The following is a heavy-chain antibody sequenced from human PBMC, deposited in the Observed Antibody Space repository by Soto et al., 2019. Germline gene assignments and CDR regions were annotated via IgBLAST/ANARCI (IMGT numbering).Heavy chain of an antibody. Sequence: ASVKVSCKASGYTFTSYDINWVRQATGQGLEWMGWMNPNSGNTGYAQKFQGRVTMTRNTSISTAYMELSSLRSEDTAVYYCARLDYYDFWSGYYDWFDPWGQGTLVPVSS. CDR3: ARLDYYDFWSGYYDWFDP. CDR1: GYTFTSYD. J-gene: IGHJ5*02. V-gene: IGHV1-8*01. D-gene: IGHD3-3*01. CDR2: MNPNSGNT.